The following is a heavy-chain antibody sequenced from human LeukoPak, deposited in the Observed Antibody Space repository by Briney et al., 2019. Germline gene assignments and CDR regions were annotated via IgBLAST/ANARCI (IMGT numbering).Heavy chain of an antibody. J-gene: IGHJ4*02. CDR1: RLAFSTNS. CDR2: IKGDGSKQ. V-gene: IGHV3-7*01. D-gene: IGHD2-2*01. CDR3: ARDGDHSCGVY. Sequence: GGSLRLSCAACRLAFSTNSMSWVRQAPGKGLEWVANIKGDGSKQYYVDSVKGRFTISRDNAKNSLYLQMYSLTAEDTAVYYCARDGDHSCGVYWGQRTLVTVSS.